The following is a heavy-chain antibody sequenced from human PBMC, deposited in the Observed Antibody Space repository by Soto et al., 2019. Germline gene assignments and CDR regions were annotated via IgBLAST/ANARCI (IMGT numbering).Heavy chain of an antibody. D-gene: IGHD3-10*01. CDR2: ISSGSGNI. V-gene: IGHV3-48*04. CDR1: GFIFSSYD. CDR3: ARTYGTGSLNWFDP. J-gene: IGHJ5*02. Sequence: EVQLVESGGGLVQPGGSLRLSCAASGFIFSSYDMNWVRQAPGKGLEWVSYISSGSGNILYADSVKGRFTISRDNAKNSLYLQMNGLRAEDTAVYYCARTYGTGSLNWFDPWGQGTLVTVSS.